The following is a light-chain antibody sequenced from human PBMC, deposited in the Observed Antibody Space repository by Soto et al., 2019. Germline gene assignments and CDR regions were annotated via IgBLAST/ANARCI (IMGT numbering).Light chain of an antibody. V-gene: IGKV3-11*01. CDR3: QQHSNWPLT. CDR1: QSVSSK. J-gene: IGKJ4*01. CDR2: DAS. Sequence: EIVLTQSPATLSLSPGERATLSCRASQSVSSKLAWYQQKPGQAPRLVIHDASNRATGIPARFSGSGSGTDFTLTISSLEPEDSAVYYCQQHSNWPLTFGGGTKVEIK.